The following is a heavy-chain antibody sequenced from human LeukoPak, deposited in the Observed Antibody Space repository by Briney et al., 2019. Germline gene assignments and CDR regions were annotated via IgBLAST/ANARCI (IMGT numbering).Heavy chain of an antibody. CDR1: GFTFSNYA. CDR3: AKGNYYFDSSGYFHFDS. V-gene: IGHV3-23*01. Sequence: GGSLRLSCAASGFTFSNYAMSWVRQAPGKGLEWVSTISVSGGSTYYADSVEGRFTISRDNSKNTVYLQMSSLRVEDTAIYYCAKGNYYFDSSGYFHFDSWGQGTLVTVSA. CDR2: ISVSGGST. J-gene: IGHJ4*02. D-gene: IGHD3-22*01.